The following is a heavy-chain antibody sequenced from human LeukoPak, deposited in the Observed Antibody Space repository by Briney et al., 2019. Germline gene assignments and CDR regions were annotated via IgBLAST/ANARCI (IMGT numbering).Heavy chain of an antibody. J-gene: IGHJ6*03. D-gene: IGHD2-8*01. V-gene: IGHV3-21*04. CDR2: ISSSSSYI. CDR1: GFTFSSYS. Sequence: GGSLRLSCAASGFTFSSYSMNWVRQAPGKGLERVSSISSSSSYIYYADSVKGRFTISRDNAKNSLYLQMNSLRAEDTALYYCARDLMMEGRYFNYYMDVWGEGTTVTVSS. CDR3: ARDLMMEGRYFNYYMDV.